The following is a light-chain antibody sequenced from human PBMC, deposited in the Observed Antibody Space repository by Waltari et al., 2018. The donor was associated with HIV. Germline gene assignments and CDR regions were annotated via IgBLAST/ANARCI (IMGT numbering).Light chain of an antibody. CDR3: QQYNSSPT. J-gene: IGKJ2*01. CDR2: GAG. Sequence: EILMTQSPATLAVSPGDRATLSCKASQSAATNIAWYQPKPCQPIRLLIYGAGTTATGVSGRFSGSGSGTDFTLPINKLQSDDSAVYFCQQYNSSPTFGQGTKVEV. CDR1: QSAATN. V-gene: IGKV3-15*01.